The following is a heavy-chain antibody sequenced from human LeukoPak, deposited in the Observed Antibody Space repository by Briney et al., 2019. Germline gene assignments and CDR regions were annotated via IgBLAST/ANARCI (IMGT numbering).Heavy chain of an antibody. D-gene: IGHD5-12*01. CDR2: ISSSSSYI. CDR1: GFTFSSYS. Sequence: NTGGSLRLSCAASGFTFSSYSMNWVRQAPGKGLEWVSSISSSSSYIYYADSVKGRFTISRDNAKNSLYLQMNSLRAEDTAVYCCARGPIVATSPYYYYYYMDVWGKGTTVTVSS. J-gene: IGHJ6*03. CDR3: ARGPIVATSPYYYYYYMDV. V-gene: IGHV3-21*01.